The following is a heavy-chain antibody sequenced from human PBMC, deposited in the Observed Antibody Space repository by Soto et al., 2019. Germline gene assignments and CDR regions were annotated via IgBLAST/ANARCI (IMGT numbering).Heavy chain of an antibody. D-gene: IGHD7-27*01. CDR2: ISYSGST. V-gene: IGHV4-59*01. CDR3: ARTVMPVGNLAAFDH. J-gene: IGHJ4*02. Sequence: ASETLSLTCTVSSDSISSYYWSWIRQPPGKRLEWIGYISYSGSTDYNPSLKSRATISVDTSKNQCSLKLTSVTAADSAVYFCARTVMPVGNLAAFDHWGQGVLVTVSS. CDR1: SDSISSYY.